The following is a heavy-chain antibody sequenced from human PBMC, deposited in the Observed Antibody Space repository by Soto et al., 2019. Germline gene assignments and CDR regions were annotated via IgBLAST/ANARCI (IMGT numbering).Heavy chain of an antibody. CDR2: IIPLFNAT. J-gene: IGHJ4*02. CDR1: GGIFKNFD. D-gene: IGHD2-2*01. Sequence: SVKVSCKTAGGIFKNFDIGWVRQSPGQGLEWMGEIIPLFNATNYAQKFRGRVTVTADESTRTAYMELTRLTYDDTAVYFCAINAERNAQTFAFWGQGTLVTFSS. CDR3: AINAERNAQTFAF. V-gene: IGHV1-69*13.